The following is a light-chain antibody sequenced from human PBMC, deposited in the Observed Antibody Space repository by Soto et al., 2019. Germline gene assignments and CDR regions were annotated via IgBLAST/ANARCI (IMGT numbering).Light chain of an antibody. J-gene: IGKJ1*01. CDR2: AAS. CDR1: QTIRTS. Sequence: DIQMTQSPSSLSASVGDRVILTCRASQTIRTSLNWYQQKPGKAPKLLIYAASTLHSGVPSRFSGSGSGTDFTLSIINLQPEDFATYFCQQTYATPPTFGQGTKVDIK. V-gene: IGKV1-39*01. CDR3: QQTYATPPT.